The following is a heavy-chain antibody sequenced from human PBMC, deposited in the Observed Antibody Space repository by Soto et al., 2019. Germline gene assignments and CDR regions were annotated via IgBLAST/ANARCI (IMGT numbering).Heavy chain of an antibody. CDR3: ASKAACGGDCYALES. CDR2: IIPLFGTA. Sequence: QVYLVQSGAEVKKPGSSVKISCKASGGIFSSNTINWVRQAAGQGLEWMGGIIPLFGTANYAEKFQGRVTITADKSTKTEYMELTSLRSEDTSVYYCASKAACGGDCYALESWGQGTLVTVSS. J-gene: IGHJ4*02. D-gene: IGHD2-21*02. CDR1: GGIFSSNT. V-gene: IGHV1-69*06.